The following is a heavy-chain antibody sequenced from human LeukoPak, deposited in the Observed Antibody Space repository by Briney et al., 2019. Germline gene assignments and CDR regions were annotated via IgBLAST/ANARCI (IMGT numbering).Heavy chain of an antibody. CDR1: GYTFSSYS. Sequence: GGSLRLSCAASGYTFSSYSMNWVRQAPGKGLEWVSSISSSSSYIYYADSVKGRFTISRDNAKNSLYLQMNSLRAEDTAVYYCARDRKITFGGVIVIPYYFDYWGQGTLVTVSS. V-gene: IGHV3-21*01. CDR2: ISSSSSYI. D-gene: IGHD3-16*02. CDR3: ARDRKITFGGVIVIPYYFDY. J-gene: IGHJ4*02.